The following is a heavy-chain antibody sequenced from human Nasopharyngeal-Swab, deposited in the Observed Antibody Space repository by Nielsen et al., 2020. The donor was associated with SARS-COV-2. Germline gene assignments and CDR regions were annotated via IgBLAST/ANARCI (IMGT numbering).Heavy chain of an antibody. CDR2: IRSKGYGGTT. J-gene: IGHJ6*03. Sequence: GESLKISCSASGFSLSRHIIHWVRQAPGKGLEWVGFIRSKGYGGTTEYAASVKGRFTISRDDSKSIAYLQMDSLKTEDTAVYYCTREASTGYYHYYYYSDVWGTGTTVTVSS. CDR1: GFSLSRHI. V-gene: IGHV3-49*04. D-gene: IGHD2-8*02. CDR3: TREASTGYYHYYYYSDV.